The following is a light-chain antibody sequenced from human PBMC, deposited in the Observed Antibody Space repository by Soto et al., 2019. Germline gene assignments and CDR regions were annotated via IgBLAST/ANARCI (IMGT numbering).Light chain of an antibody. J-gene: IGLJ2*01. V-gene: IGLV2-8*01. Sequence: QSALTQPPSASGSPGQSVTISCTGTSSDVGGYNYVSWYQQHPGKAPKLMIYEVSKRPSGVPDRFSGSKSGNTASLTVSGLQAEDEADCSCSSYAGSNNVVFGGGTKLTVL. CDR1: SSDVGGYNY. CDR2: EVS. CDR3: SSYAGSNNVV.